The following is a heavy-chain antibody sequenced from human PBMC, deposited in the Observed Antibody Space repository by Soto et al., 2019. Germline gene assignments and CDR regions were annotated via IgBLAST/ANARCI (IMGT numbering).Heavy chain of an antibody. D-gene: IGHD6-19*01. J-gene: IGHJ3*02. Sequence: GESLKISCKGSGYSFTSYWIGWVRQMPGKGLEWMGIIYPGDSDTRYSPSFQGQVTISADKSISTAYLQWSSLKASDTAMYYCAIRYSSGWYGESGAFDIWGQGTMVTVSS. CDR3: AIRYSSGWYGESGAFDI. CDR2: IYPGDSDT. V-gene: IGHV5-51*01. CDR1: GYSFTSYW.